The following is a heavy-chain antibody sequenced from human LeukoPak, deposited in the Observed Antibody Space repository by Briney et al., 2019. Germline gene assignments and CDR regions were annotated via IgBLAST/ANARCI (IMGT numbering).Heavy chain of an antibody. Sequence: SETLSLTRTVSGGSISSYYWRWIPEPPGKGLEWRGYIYYSGSTNYNPSLKSRVTISVDTSKNQCSLKLSSVTAADTAVYYCARSNFNNWFDPWGQGTLVTVSS. CDR1: GGSISSYY. CDR2: IYYSGST. J-gene: IGHJ5*02. CDR3: ARSNFNNWFDP. D-gene: IGHD1-1*01. V-gene: IGHV4-59*08.